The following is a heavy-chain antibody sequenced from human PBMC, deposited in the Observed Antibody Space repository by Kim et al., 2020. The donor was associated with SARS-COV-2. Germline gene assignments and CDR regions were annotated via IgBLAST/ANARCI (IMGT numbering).Heavy chain of an antibody. J-gene: IGHJ5*02. Sequence: SETLSLTCAVYGGSFSGYYWSWIRQPPGKGLEWIGEINHSGSTNYNPSLKSRVTISVDTSKNQFSLKLSSVTAADTAVYYCARGALNVYYYGSGSWNWFDPWGQGTLVTVSS. CDR3: ARGALNVYYYGSGSWNWFDP. CDR1: GGSFSGYY. D-gene: IGHD3-10*01. CDR2: INHSGST. V-gene: IGHV4-34*01.